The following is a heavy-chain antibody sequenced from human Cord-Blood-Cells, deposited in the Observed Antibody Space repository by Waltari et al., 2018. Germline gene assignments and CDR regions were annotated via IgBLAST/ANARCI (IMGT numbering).Heavy chain of an antibody. Sequence: QVQLVQSGAEVKKPGASVKVSCTVSGYTLTELSMHWVRQAPGNGLEWMGGFGSEDDERNYENKVQCKVTMTEDTTTDAAYMELSSLRSEDTAVYYCATGDYSNYYYYGMDIWGQGTTVTVS. CDR3: ATGDYSNYYYYGMDI. J-gene: IGHJ6*02. V-gene: IGHV1-24*01. CDR2: FGSEDDER. D-gene: IGHD4-4*01. CDR1: GYTLTELS.